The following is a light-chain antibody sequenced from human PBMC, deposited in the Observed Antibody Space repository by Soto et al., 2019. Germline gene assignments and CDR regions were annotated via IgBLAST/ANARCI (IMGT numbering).Light chain of an antibody. CDR3: QVWDSGSDHVV. CDR1: NVGSKS. J-gene: IGLJ3*02. V-gene: IGLV3-21*04. CDR2: SDS. Sequence: SYELTQPPSVSVAPGKTARITCGGNNVGSKSVHWYQQKPGAAPVLVIYSDSDRPSAIPERFSGSNSGNTATLTINRVEAGDEADYYCQVWDSGSDHVVFGGGTKLTVL.